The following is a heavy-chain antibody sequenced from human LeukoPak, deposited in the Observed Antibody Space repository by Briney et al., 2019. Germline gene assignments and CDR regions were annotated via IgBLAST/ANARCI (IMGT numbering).Heavy chain of an antibody. V-gene: IGHV3-33*01. Sequence: QPGGSLRLSCAASGFTFSSYGMHWVRQAPGKGLEWVALIWYDGTNKYYADSVKGRFTISRDNSKNTLYLQMNSLRIEDTAVYYCARPATVTGDWYFDLWGRGTLVTVCS. D-gene: IGHD4-17*01. CDR3: ARPATVTGDWYFDL. CDR2: IWYDGTNK. CDR1: GFTFSSYG. J-gene: IGHJ2*01.